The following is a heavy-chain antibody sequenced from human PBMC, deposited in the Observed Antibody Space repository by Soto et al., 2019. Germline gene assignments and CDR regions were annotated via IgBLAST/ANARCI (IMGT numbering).Heavy chain of an antibody. V-gene: IGHV1-46*01. CDR3: GRAFDRSGIY. CDR2: INPSGGAT. J-gene: IGHJ4*02. CDR1: VYTFRNYY. D-gene: IGHD3-22*01. Sequence: ASVKVSCKASVYTFRNYYIHWVRQAPGQGLEWMGLINPSGGATSYSQRFQGRVTITKDSSTSTVYMELSSLGSEDTAVYYCGRAFDRSGIYWGQGTLVTVSA.